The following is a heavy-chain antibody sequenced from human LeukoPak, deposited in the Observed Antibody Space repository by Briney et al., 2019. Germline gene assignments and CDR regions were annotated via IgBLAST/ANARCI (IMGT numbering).Heavy chain of an antibody. CDR2: ISGSGGST. J-gene: IGHJ3*02. V-gene: IGHV3-23*01. CDR3: AKGTGVRGALGAFDI. CDR1: GFTFSSYA. Sequence: GGSLRLSCAASGFTFSSYAMSWVRQAPGKGLEWVSAISGSGGSTYYADSVKSRFTISRDNSKNTLYLQMNSLRAEDTAVYYCAKGTGVRGALGAFDIWGQGTMVTVSS. D-gene: IGHD3-10*01.